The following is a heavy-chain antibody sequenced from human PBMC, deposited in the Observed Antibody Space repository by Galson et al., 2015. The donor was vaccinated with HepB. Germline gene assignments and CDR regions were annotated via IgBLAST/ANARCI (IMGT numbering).Heavy chain of an antibody. CDR3: ARSLVQGNYNWFDP. V-gene: IGHV1-8*01. D-gene: IGHD3-10*01. CDR2: MNPNSGNT. CDR1: GYTFTSYD. Sequence: SVKVSCKASGYTFTSYDINWVRQATGQGLEWMGWMNPNSGNTGYAQKFQGRVTMTRNTSISTAYMELSSLRSEDTAVYYCARSLVQGNYNWFDPWGQGTLVTVSS. J-gene: IGHJ5*02.